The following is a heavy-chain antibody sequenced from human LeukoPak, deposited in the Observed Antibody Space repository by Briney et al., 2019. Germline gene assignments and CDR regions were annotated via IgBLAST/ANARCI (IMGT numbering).Heavy chain of an antibody. CDR2: ISSGSSDI. V-gene: IGHV3-21*01. CDR3: VRGVATVYQIAYFDY. Sequence: KSGGSLRLSCAASGFTFSRYSMNWVRQAPGKGLEWVSSISSGSSDIDYADSVKGRFTISRDNSKNTLYLQMNSLRAEDTAVYFCVRGVATVYQIAYFDYWGQGTLVTVSS. CDR1: GFTFSRYS. J-gene: IGHJ4*02. D-gene: IGHD3-9*01.